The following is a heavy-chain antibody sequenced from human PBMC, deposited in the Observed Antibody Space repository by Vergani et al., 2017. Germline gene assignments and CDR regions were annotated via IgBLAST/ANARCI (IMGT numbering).Heavy chain of an antibody. V-gene: IGHV4-34*01. CDR1: GGSFSGYY. CDR3: ARFVAVRGVNQYYYYGMDV. Sequence: QVQLQQWGAGLLKPLETLSLTCAVYGGSFSGYYWSWIRQPPGKGLEWIGEINHSGSTNYNPSLKSRVTISVDTSKNQFSLKLSSVTAADTAVYYCARFVAVRGVNQYYYYGMDVWGQGTTVTVSS. CDR2: INHSGST. D-gene: IGHD3-10*01. J-gene: IGHJ6*02.